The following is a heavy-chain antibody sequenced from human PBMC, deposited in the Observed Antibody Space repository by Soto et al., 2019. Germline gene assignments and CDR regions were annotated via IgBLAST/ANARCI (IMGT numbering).Heavy chain of an antibody. D-gene: IGHD3-22*01. CDR2: IYYSGST. V-gene: IGHV4-61*01. CDR3: ASRLRGYYYFDY. CDR1: GGSVSSGSYY. Sequence: SETLSLTCTVSGGSVSSGSYYWSWIRQPPGKGLEWIGYIYYSGSTNYNPSLKSRVTISVDTSKNQFSLKLSSVTAADTAVYYCASRLRGYYYFDYWGQGTLVTVSS. J-gene: IGHJ4*02.